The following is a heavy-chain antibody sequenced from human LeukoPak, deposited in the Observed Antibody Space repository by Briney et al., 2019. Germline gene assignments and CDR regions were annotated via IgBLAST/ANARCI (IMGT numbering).Heavy chain of an antibody. CDR2: ISGSGSST. CDR3: AKSGQLAPYFDY. Sequence: PLGTLRLSCAPSGLALCSYAMGCVREAPGKRLEWVSAISGSGSSTYYAASVKGRFTISRDNSKNTLYLQMNSLRAEDTAVYYCAKSGQLAPYFDYWGQGTLVTVSS. V-gene: IGHV3-23*01. CDR1: GLALCSYA. J-gene: IGHJ4*02. D-gene: IGHD6-6*01.